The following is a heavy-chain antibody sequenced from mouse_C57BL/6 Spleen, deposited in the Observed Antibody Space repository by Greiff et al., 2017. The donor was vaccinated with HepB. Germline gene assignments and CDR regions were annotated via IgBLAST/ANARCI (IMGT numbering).Heavy chain of an antibody. CDR3: ARKGYGSSYDFDY. V-gene: IGHV5-4*01. J-gene: IGHJ2*01. D-gene: IGHD1-1*01. CDR2: ISDGGSYT. CDR1: GFTFSSYA. Sequence: EVQLVESGGGLVKPGGSLKLSCAASGFTFSSYAMSWVRQTPEKRLEWVATISDGGSYTYYPGNVKGRFTISRDNAKNNLYLQMSHLKSEDTAMYYCARKGYGSSYDFDYWGQGTTLTVSS.